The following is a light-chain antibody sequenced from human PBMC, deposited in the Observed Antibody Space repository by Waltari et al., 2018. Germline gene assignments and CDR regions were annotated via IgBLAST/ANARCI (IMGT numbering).Light chain of an antibody. V-gene: IGKV1-39*01. CDR2: VAS. J-gene: IGKJ1*01. CDR1: QNLISD. Sequence: DIQMTQSPSSLPASVGDRATITCRARQNLISDLNWYHQRPWKAPKLLVFVASSLQSGVPSQFSGSGSRTDFTLTISSLQPEDFATYYCQQSYSTPVTFGQGTKVEIK. CDR3: QQSYSTPVT.